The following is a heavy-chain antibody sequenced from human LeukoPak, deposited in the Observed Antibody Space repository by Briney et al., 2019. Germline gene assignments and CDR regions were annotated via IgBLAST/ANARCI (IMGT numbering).Heavy chain of an antibody. D-gene: IGHD1-7*01. CDR2: IYYSGST. V-gene: IGHV4-34*01. J-gene: IGHJ5*02. CDR1: GGSFSGYY. CDR3: ARQNWNYASSWFDP. Sequence: PSETLSLTCAVYGGSFSGYYWSWIRQPPGKGLDWIGSIYYSGSTYYNPSLKSRVTISVDTSKNQFSLKLSSVTAADTAVYYCARQNWNYASSWFDPWGQGTLVTVSS.